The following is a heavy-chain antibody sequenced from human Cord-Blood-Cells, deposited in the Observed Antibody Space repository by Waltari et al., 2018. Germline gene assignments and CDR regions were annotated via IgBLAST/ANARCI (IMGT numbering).Heavy chain of an antibody. D-gene: IGHD3-10*01. CDR1: GGTFSSSA. Sequence: QVQLVQSGAEVKKPGSSVKVSCKASGGTFSSSAISWVRQAPGQGLEWMGGIIPIFGKANYAQKFQGRVTITADKSTSTAYMELSSLRSEDTAVYYCARSYGSGSYYDAFDIWGQGTMVTVSS. CDR2: IIPIFGKA. CDR3: ARSYGSGSYYDAFDI. J-gene: IGHJ3*02. V-gene: IGHV1-69*06.